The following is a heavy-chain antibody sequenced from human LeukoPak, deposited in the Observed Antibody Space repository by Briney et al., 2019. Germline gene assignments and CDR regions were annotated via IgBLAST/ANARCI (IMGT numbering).Heavy chain of an antibody. CDR2: IYYSGST. CDR3: ARGGSSWYVGYFDL. CDR1: GGSISSDY. J-gene: IGHJ2*01. D-gene: IGHD6-13*01. Sequence: NPSETLSLTCTVSGGSISSDYWSWIRQPPGKGLEWIGYIYYSGSTNYNPSLKSRVTISVDTSKNQFSLKLTSVTTADTAVYYCARGGSSWYVGYFDLWGRGTLVTVSS. V-gene: IGHV4-59*01.